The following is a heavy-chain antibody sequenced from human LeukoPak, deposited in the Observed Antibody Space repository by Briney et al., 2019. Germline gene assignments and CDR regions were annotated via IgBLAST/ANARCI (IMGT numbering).Heavy chain of an antibody. J-gene: IGHJ4*02. CDR2: INSDGSHT. CDR3: VRVREYRNYDFTY. Sequence: GGSLRLSCAATGFTFTTYWMHWVRQAPGKGLVWVSRINSDGSHTDYADSVKGRFTISRDNAENTLFLQMNSLRAEDTAVYYCVRVREYRNYDFTYWGQGTLVTVSS. CDR1: GFTFTTYW. V-gene: IGHV3-74*01. D-gene: IGHD3-3*01.